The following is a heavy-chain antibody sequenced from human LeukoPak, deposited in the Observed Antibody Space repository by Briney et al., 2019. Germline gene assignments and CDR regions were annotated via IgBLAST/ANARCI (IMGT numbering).Heavy chain of an antibody. CDR1: GYTLSEIS. J-gene: IGHJ3*02. CDR2: FDPEDGET. V-gene: IGHV1-24*01. Sequence: GASVKVSCKVSGYTLSEISMQWVRQAPGKGLEWMGGFDPEDGETIYAQKFQGRVTMTEDTSTDTAYMELSSLRFEDTAVYYCARAKYNSGRYGAFDIWGQGTMVTVSS. D-gene: IGHD6-19*01. CDR3: ARAKYNSGRYGAFDI.